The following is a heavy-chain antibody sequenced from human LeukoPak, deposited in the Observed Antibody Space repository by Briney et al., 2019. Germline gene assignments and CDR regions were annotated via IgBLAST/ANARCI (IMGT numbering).Heavy chain of an antibody. CDR1: GGSIDITNY. CDR2: IAHDGTT. J-gene: IGHJ4*02. V-gene: IGHV4-4*02. D-gene: IGHD1-26*01. CDR3: TREDRPYCPFAY. Sequence: NPSGTLSLTCGVSGGSIDITNYWSWVRQAPGKGLEWIGEIAHDGTTNYNPSLRSRVAMSFDRANNQFSLSLTSVTAADTAVYYCTREDRPYCPFAYWGQGVLVTASS.